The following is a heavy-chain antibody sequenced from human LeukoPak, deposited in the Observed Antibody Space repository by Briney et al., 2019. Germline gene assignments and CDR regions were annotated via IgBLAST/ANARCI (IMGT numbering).Heavy chain of an antibody. J-gene: IGHJ6*03. V-gene: IGHV3-21*01. CDR2: ISSSSSYI. CDR3: ARGYSSSSFYYYYYMDV. D-gene: IGHD6-6*01. Sequence: GGSLRLSCAASGFTFSSYSMNWVRQAPGKGLEWVSSISSSSSYIYYADSVKGRFTISRDNAKNSLYLQMNSLRAEDTAVYYCARGYSSSSFYYYYYMDVWGKGTTVTASS. CDR1: GFTFSSYS.